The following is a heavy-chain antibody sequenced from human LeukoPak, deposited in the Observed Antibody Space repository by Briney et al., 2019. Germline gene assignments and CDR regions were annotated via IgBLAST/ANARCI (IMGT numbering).Heavy chain of an antibody. J-gene: IGHJ4*02. CDR2: IYTSGST. Sequence: PSETLSLTCTVSGGSISSYYWSWIRQPAGKGLEWIGRIYTSGSTNYNPSLKSRVTMSVDTSKNQFSLKLSSVTAADTAVYYCARGDYYDSSGYYYLYYWGQGTLVTVSS. CDR3: ARGDYYDSSGYYYLYY. V-gene: IGHV4-4*07. CDR1: GGSISSYY. D-gene: IGHD3-22*01.